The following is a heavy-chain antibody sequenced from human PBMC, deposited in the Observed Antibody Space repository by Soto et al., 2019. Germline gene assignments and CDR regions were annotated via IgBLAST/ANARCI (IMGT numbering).Heavy chain of an antibody. D-gene: IGHD6-13*01. CDR3: ARGQDSRSWSWFDP. V-gene: IGHV3-9*01. J-gene: IGHJ5*02. CDR1: GFIFNDYA. CDR2: ISWDSGSI. Sequence: SLCLTCAASGFIFNDYAMHWVRQAPGKGLEWVSGISWDSGSIGYADSVKGRVTISRDNAKKSLFLQMNSLRAEDTGFYYCARGQDSRSWSWFDPWGQGTLVTVSS.